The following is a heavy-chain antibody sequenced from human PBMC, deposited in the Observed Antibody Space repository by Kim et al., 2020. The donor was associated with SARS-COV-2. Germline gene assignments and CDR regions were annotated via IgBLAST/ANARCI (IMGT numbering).Heavy chain of an antibody. Sequence: YSQKFQGRVTITRDTSASTAYMELSSLRSEDTAVYYCARKWFGESMPFDYWGQGTLVTVSS. D-gene: IGHD3-10*01. V-gene: IGHV1-3*01. J-gene: IGHJ4*02. CDR3: ARKWFGESMPFDY.